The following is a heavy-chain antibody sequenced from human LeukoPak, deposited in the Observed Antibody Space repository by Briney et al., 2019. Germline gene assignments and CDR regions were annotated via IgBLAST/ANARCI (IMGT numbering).Heavy chain of an antibody. Sequence: PSETLSLTCTVSGGSISSSSYYWGWIRQPPGKGLEWIGSIYYSGSTYYNPSLKSRVTISVDTSKNQFSLKLSSVTAADTAVYYCARDRIRLLEWLTVDYMDVWGKGTTVTVSS. J-gene: IGHJ6*03. D-gene: IGHD3-3*01. CDR2: IYYSGST. CDR1: GGSISSSSYY. V-gene: IGHV4-39*07. CDR3: ARDRIRLLEWLTVDYMDV.